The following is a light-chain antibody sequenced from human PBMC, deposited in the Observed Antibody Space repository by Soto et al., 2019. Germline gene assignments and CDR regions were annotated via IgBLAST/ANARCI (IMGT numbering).Light chain of an antibody. CDR3: QHYKSYPWT. V-gene: IGKV1-5*01. Sequence: DIQMTQSPSTLSASVGDRVTNTCRASQSISMFLAWYQQKPGKAPKLLIYDASNSESGVPSRFSGSGSGAEFSLTISNLQPDDFATYYCQHYKSYPWTFGQGTKVEIK. J-gene: IGKJ1*01. CDR2: DAS. CDR1: QSISMF.